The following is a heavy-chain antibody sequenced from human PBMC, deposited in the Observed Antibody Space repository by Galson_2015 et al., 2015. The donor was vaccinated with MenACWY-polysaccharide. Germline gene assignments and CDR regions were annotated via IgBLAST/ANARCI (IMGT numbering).Heavy chain of an antibody. CDR3: ARRSYGLEAFDI. V-gene: IGHV4-59*01. J-gene: IGHJ3*02. Sequence: ATLSLTCTVSGGSISSYWSWIRQPPGKGLEWVGYIYYSGSTNYNPSLKSRVTISVDSAKNQFSLKLSSTTAADTAVYYCARRSYGLEAFDIWGQGTMVIVSS. CDR2: IYYSGST. CDR1: GGSISSY. D-gene: IGHD5-18*01.